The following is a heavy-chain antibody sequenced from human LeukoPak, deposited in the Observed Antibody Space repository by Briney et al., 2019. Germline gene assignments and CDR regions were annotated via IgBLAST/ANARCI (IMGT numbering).Heavy chain of an antibody. J-gene: IGHJ6*03. CDR3: ASVRGVYYYMDV. CDR1: GFTFSSYS. D-gene: IGHD3-10*02. V-gene: IGHV3-21*01. CDR2: ISSSSSYI. Sequence: GGSLRLSCAASGFTFSSYSMNWVRQAPGKGLEWVSSISSSSSYIYYADSVKGRFTISRDNAKNSLYLQMNSLRAEDTAVYYCASVRGVYYYMDVWGKGTTVTVSS.